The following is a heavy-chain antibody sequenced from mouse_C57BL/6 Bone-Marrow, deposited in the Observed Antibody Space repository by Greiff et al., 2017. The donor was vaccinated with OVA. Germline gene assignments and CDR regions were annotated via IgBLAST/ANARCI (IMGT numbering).Heavy chain of an antibody. V-gene: IGHV5-4*03. CDR1: GFTLSSYA. CDR2: ISDGGSYT. CDR3: ARLPHYFDY. J-gene: IGHJ2*01. Sequence: EVMLVESGGGLVKPGGSLKLSCAASGFTLSSYAMSWVRQTPEKRLEWVATISDGGSYTYYPDNVKGRFTISRDNAKNNLYLQMSHLKSEDTAMYYCARLPHYFDYWGQGTTLTVSS. D-gene: IGHD1-1*01.